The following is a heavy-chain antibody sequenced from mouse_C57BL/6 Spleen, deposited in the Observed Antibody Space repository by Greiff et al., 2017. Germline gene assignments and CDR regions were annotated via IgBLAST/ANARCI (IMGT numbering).Heavy chain of an antibody. D-gene: IGHD1-1*01. CDR3: ARDYYGSSPGFAY. V-gene: IGHV1-59*01. Sequence: QVQLQQPGAELVRPGTSVTLSCKASGYTFTSYWVHWVKQRPGQGLEWIGVIDPSDSYTNYNQKFKGKATLTVDTSSSTAYMQLSSLTSEDSAVYYCARDYYGSSPGFAYWGQGTLVTVSA. CDR1: GYTFTSYW. CDR2: IDPSDSYT. J-gene: IGHJ3*01.